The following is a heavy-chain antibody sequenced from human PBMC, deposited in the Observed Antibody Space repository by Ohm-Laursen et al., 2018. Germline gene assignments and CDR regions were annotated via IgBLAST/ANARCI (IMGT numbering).Heavy chain of an antibody. Sequence: SLRLSCTASGFIFSSYAMSWVRQAPGKGLEWVSAITVNGDNTFYADSVKGRFTISRDNSKDTLYLQMSSLRAEDTAVYYCAKGMYYCSSTSCYYEFAGYFDYWGQGTLVTVSS. CDR1: GFIFSSYA. CDR2: ITVNGDNT. V-gene: IGHV3-23*01. CDR3: AKGMYYCSSTSCYYEFAGYFDY. J-gene: IGHJ4*02. D-gene: IGHD2-2*01.